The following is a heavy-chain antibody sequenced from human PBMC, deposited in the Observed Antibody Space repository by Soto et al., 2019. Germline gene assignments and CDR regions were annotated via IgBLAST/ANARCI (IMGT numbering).Heavy chain of an antibody. V-gene: IGHV1-69*01. Sequence: QVQLVQSGAEVKKPGSSVKVSCKASGGTFSSYAISWVRQAPGQGLEWMGGIIPIFGTANYAQKFQGRVTITADESTSPAYMALSSLRSEDTAVYYRARDLRQWLPPQASDIWGQGTMVTVSS. CDR1: GGTFSSYA. CDR3: ARDLRQWLPPQASDI. D-gene: IGHD6-19*01. CDR2: IIPIFGTA. J-gene: IGHJ3*02.